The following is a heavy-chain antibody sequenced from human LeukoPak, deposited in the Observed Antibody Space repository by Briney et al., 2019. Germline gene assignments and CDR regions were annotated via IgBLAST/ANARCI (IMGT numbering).Heavy chain of an antibody. CDR1: GYIFTDYY. D-gene: IGHD2-15*01. V-gene: IGHV1-2*02. Sequence: ASVKVSCKASGYIFTDYYIHWVRQAPGQGLEWMGWVNPNTGGTNYAQKFQGRVTMTRDTSISTAYVELSRLTSDDTAVYYCAKSGVVAAPFDLWGRGTLVTVFS. CDR2: VNPNTGGT. J-gene: IGHJ2*01. CDR3: AKSGVVAAPFDL.